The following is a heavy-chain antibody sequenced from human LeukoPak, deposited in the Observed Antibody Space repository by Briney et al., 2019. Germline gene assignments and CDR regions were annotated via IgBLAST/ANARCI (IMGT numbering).Heavy chain of an antibody. Sequence: ASVKVSCKASGYTFTGYYMHWVRQAPGQGLEWMGWINPNSGGTNYAQKFQGRVTMTTDTSTSTAYMELRSLRSDDTAVYYCARGGIYYDILTGQQRNYYMDVWGKGTTVTISS. CDR1: GYTFTGYY. D-gene: IGHD3-9*01. V-gene: IGHV1-2*02. CDR3: ARGGIYYDILTGQQRNYYMDV. J-gene: IGHJ6*03. CDR2: INPNSGGT.